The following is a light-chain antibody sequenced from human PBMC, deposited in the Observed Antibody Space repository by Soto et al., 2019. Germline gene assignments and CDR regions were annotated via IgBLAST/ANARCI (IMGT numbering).Light chain of an antibody. Sequence: EVVMTQSPATLSVSPGERATLSCRASESVSSNLAWYQQRPGQAPRLVIYGASTRATGIPARFSGGGSGTEFTLTISSLQSEDFAVYYCQKYNSAPYTFGQGTRLEIK. CDR3: QKYNSAPYT. J-gene: IGKJ2*01. V-gene: IGKV3-15*01. CDR1: ESVSSN. CDR2: GAS.